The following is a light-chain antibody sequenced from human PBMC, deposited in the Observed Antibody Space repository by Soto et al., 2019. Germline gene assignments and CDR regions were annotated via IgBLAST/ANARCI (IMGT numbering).Light chain of an antibody. CDR3: CSYAGSYMKV. J-gene: IGLJ1*01. V-gene: IGLV2-11*01. CDR2: DVS. CDR1: SSDVGAYNY. Sequence: QSALTQPRSVSGSPGQSVTISCTGTSSDVGAYNYVSWYQQHPGKAPKLMIYDVSKRPSGVPDRFSGTKSGNTASLTISGLQTEDEADYYCCSYAGSYMKVIGGGTKVTVL.